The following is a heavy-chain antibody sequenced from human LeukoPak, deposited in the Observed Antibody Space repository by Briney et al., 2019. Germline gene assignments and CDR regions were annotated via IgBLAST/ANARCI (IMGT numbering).Heavy chain of an antibody. CDR2: ISVSGGST. CDR1: GFTFSSYA. J-gene: IGHJ3*02. D-gene: IGHD3-22*01. CDR3: ARTYYYDSSGYLDAFDI. V-gene: IGHV3-23*01. Sequence: GGSLRLSCAASGFTFSSYAMSWVRQAPGKGLEWVSAISVSGGSTYYADSVKGRFTISRDNSKNTLYLQMNSLRAEDTAVYYCARTYYYDSSGYLDAFDIWGQGTMVTVSS.